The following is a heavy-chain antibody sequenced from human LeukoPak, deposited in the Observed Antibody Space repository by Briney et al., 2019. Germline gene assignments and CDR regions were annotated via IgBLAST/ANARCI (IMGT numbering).Heavy chain of an antibody. CDR1: GYTFTSYD. J-gene: IGHJ6*02. V-gene: IGHV1-8*01. Sequence: ASVKVSCKASGYTFTSYDINWVRRATGQGLEWMGWMNPNSGNTGYAQKFQGRVTMTRNTSISTAYMELSSLRSEDTAVYYCARHIGRYYYDSSGSYGMDVWGQGTTVTVSS. D-gene: IGHD3-22*01. CDR3: ARHIGRYYYDSSGSYGMDV. CDR2: MNPNSGNT.